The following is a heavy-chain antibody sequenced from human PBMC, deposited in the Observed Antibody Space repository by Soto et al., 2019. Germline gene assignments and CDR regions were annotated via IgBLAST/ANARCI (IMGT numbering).Heavy chain of an antibody. CDR1: GFTFSSYA. CDR2: ISGNSGKT. CDR3: AKLGFALMELYYFHQ. D-gene: IGHD1-7*01. Sequence: GGSLRLSCTASGFTFSSYAMSWVRQAPGKELEWVSTISGNSGKTNYAESVKGRFSISRDNSKNTVHLQLDSLRAEDTAVYFCAKLGFALMELYYFHQWGHGTLVTVSS. J-gene: IGHJ4*01. V-gene: IGHV3-23*01.